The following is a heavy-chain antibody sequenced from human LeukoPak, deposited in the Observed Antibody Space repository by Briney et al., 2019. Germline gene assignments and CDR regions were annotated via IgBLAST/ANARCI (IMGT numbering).Heavy chain of an antibody. J-gene: IGHJ3*02. CDR1: GFTFSSYS. Sequence: PGGSLRLSCAASGFTFSSYSMNWVRQAPGKGLEWVSSISSSSSYIYYADSVKGRFTISRDNAKNSLYLQMNSLRAEDTAVYYCARVFLGYCSSTSCQLAFDIWGQGTMVTVSS. V-gene: IGHV3-21*01. CDR3: ARVFLGYCSSTSCQLAFDI. D-gene: IGHD2-2*01. CDR2: ISSSSSYI.